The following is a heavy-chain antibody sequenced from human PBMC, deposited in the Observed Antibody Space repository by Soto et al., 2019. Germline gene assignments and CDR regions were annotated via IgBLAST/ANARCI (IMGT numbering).Heavy chain of an antibody. J-gene: IGHJ4*01. V-gene: IGHV3-30*18. D-gene: IGHD1-26*01. CDR3: AKEGGLSGSYYISSSYYFDY. Sequence: QVQLVESGGGVVQPGRSLRLSCAASGFTFSSYGMHWVRQAPGKGLEWVAIISCDGSNTYYADSVKGRFTISRDNSKNTLYLQMNSLRAEDTSVYYCAKEGGLSGSYYISSSYYFDYWGQGTLVTVSS. CDR1: GFTFSSYG. CDR2: ISCDGSNT.